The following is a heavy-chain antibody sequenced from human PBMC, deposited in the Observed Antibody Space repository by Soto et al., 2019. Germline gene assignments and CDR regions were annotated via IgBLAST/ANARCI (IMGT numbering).Heavy chain of an antibody. CDR3: AREGVHNYNEYYFDY. J-gene: IGHJ4*02. CDR1: GFTFSYYT. CDR2: ISGIRDYI. Sequence: KPGGSLRLSCAASGFTFSYYTVHWVRRAPGKGLEWVSSISGIRDYIRYADSVKGRFTISRDNAKTSLYLQMNSQTAEDTAVYYCAREGVHNYNEYYFDYWGQGTLVTVSS. D-gene: IGHD3-22*01. V-gene: IGHV3-21*06.